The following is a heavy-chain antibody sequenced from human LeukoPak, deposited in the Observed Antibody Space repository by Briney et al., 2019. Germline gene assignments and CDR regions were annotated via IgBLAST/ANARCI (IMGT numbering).Heavy chain of an antibody. V-gene: IGHV3-30*03. CDR3: ARDHRGVRDYFDY. Sequence: GGSLRLSCAASGFTFYSYGMNWVRQAPGKGLEWVAVISYDGSNKYYADSVKGRFTISRDNSKNTLYLQMNSLRAEDTAVYYCARDHRGVRDYFDYWGQGTLVTVSS. D-gene: IGHD3-10*01. CDR2: ISYDGSNK. CDR1: GFTFYSYG. J-gene: IGHJ4*02.